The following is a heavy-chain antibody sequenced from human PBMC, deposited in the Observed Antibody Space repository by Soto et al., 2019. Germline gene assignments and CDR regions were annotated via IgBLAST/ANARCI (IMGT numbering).Heavy chain of an antibody. D-gene: IGHD1-26*01. CDR1: GFSLITGVG. V-gene: IGHV2-5*02. CDR3: TKIYGSGRWGWYFHS. Sequence: QITLKESGPSLVRPTETLTLTCTFSGFSLITGVGVGWVRQPPGKALEWLTGIFWDKNDYYRPSLQTRVTISPETSEEQAVTTLTNRDPEETATYFCTKIYGSGRWGWYFHSWGQGTVVTVSS. CDR2: IFWDKND. J-gene: IGHJ4*02.